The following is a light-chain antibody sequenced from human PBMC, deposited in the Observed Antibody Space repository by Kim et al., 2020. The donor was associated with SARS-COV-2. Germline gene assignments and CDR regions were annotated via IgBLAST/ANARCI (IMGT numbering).Light chain of an antibody. Sequence: DIVMTQSPDSLAVSLGERATINCKSSQSVLYSSNNKNYLAWYQQKPGQPPKLLIYWASTRESGVPDRFSGSGSGTDFTLTISSLQAEDVAVYYCQQYYSTPLTFGGGTTLDI. J-gene: IGKJ4*01. V-gene: IGKV4-1*01. CDR1: QSVLYSSNNKNY. CDR3: QQYYSTPLT. CDR2: WAS.